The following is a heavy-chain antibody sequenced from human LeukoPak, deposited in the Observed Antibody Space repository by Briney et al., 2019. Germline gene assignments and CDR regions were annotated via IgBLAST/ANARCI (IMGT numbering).Heavy chain of an antibody. J-gene: IGHJ4*02. D-gene: IGHD5-24*01. CDR3: ARSTREMVTIGYYFDY. Sequence: GGSLRLSCAASGFTFSTYAMSWVRQAPGKGLERVSTISGSGGNTNYADSVKGRFTISRDNSKNTLYLQMNYLRAEDTAIYYCARSTREMVTIGYYFDYWGQGTLVTVSS. CDR2: ISGSGGNT. V-gene: IGHV3-23*01. CDR1: GFTFSTYA.